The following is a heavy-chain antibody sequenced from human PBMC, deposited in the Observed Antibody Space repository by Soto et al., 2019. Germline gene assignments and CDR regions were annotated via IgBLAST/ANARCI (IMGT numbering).Heavy chain of an antibody. CDR1: GFTISGKKY. CDR3: ATWHEREHAYDV. V-gene: IGHV3-53*01. J-gene: IGHJ3*01. D-gene: IGHD1-1*01. Sequence: SLRLSCAAFGFTISGKKYVAWVRQAPGKGLEWVSALYDLDGSFYAASVKGRFTTSSDSSKTTVYLQMNDLRPDDTAVYYCATWHEREHAYDVWGQGTTVTVSS. CDR2: LYDLDGS.